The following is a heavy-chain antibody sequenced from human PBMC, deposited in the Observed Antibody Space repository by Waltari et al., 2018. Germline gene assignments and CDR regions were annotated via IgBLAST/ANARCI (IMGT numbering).Heavy chain of an antibody. CDR1: GYTFTSYD. CDR3: ARVGAYYDFWSGYKSDYYYYYMDV. D-gene: IGHD3-3*01. CDR2: MNPNSGNT. J-gene: IGHJ6*03. Sequence: QVQLVQSGAEVKKPGASVKVSCKASGYTFTSYDINWVRQATGQGLEWVGWMNPNSGNTGYAQKFQGRVTMTRNTSISTAYMELSSLRSEDTAVYYCARVGAYYDFWSGYKSDYYYYYMDVWGKGTTVTVSS. V-gene: IGHV1-8*01.